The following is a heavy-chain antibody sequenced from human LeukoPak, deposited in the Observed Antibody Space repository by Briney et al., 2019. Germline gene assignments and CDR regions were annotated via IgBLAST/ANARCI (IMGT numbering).Heavy chain of an antibody. CDR1: GFTFSSYA. V-gene: IGHV3-21*01. Sequence: PGGSLRLSCAASGFTFSSYAMSWVRQAPGKGLEWVSSISYSTSYIYYADSVKGRFTISRDNAKNSLYLQMNSLRAEDMAVYYCARAPAYIYDLNAFDIWGQGTMVTVSS. J-gene: IGHJ3*02. CDR2: ISYSTSYI. CDR3: ARAPAYIYDLNAFDI. D-gene: IGHD5-18*01.